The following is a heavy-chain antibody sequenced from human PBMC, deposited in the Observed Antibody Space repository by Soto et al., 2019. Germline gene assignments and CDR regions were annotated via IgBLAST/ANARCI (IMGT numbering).Heavy chain of an antibody. CDR2: INPNSGGT. V-gene: IGHV1-2*02. J-gene: IGHJ6*02. CDR1: GYTFTGYY. Sequence: GASVKVSCKASGYTFTGYYMHWVRQAPGQGLEWMGWINPNSGGTNYAQKFQGRVTMTRDTSISTAYMELSRLRSDDTAMYYCARSWNTSVYYYYGMDVWGQGTTVTVSS. CDR3: ARSWNTSVYYYYGMDV. D-gene: IGHD1-1*01.